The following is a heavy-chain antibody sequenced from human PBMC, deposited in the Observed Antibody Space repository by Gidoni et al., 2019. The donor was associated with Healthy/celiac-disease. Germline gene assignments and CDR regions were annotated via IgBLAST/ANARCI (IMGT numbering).Heavy chain of an antibody. CDR2: IYYSGST. CDR1: GGSISSSSYY. D-gene: IGHD6-13*01. CDR3: ARGFSGAAGYLLDAFDI. V-gene: IGHV4-39*07. J-gene: IGHJ3*02. Sequence: QLRLQESGPGLVKPSETLSLTCTVSGGSISSSSYYWGWIRQPPGKGLEWIGSIYYSGSTYYNPSLKSRVTISVDTSKNQFSLKLSSVTAADTAVYYCARGFSGAAGYLLDAFDIWGQGTMVTVSS.